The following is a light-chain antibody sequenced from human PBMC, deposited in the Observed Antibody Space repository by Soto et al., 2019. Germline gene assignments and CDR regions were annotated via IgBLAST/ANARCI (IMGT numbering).Light chain of an antibody. CDR2: GSS. Sequence: QSVLTQPPSVSGAPGQRVTISCTGSSSNIGTGYDVHWYQQLPGTAPKLLIYGSSNRPSGVPDRFSGSKSATSASLAITGLQAEDEADYYCQSYDNSLSGSYVFGTGTKVTVL. J-gene: IGLJ1*01. CDR3: QSYDNSLSGSYV. V-gene: IGLV1-40*01. CDR1: SSNIGTGYD.